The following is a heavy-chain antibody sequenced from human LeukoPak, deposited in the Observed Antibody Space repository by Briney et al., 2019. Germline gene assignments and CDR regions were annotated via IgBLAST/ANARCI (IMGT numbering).Heavy chain of an antibody. CDR2: ISSSGSTI. CDR1: GGSISSSSYY. CDR3: VRDDILTGYPTPFDY. Sequence: LSLTCTVSGGSISSSSYYWGWIRQPPGKGLEWVSYISSSGSTIYYADSVKGRFTISRDNAKNSLYLQMNSLRAEDTAVYYCVRDDILTGYPTPFDYWGQGTLVTVSS. J-gene: IGHJ4*02. D-gene: IGHD3-9*01. V-gene: IGHV3-11*04.